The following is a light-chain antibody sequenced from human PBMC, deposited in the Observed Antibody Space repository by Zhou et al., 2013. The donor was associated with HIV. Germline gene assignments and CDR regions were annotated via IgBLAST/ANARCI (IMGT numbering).Light chain of an antibody. CDR3: QQSYSTPSVLT. CDR2: AAS. V-gene: IGKV1-39*01. CDR1: QDISNY. Sequence: DIQMTQSPSSLSASVGDRVTITCQASQDISNYLNWYQQKPGKAPKLLIYAASSLQSGVPSRFSGSGSGTDFTLTISSLQPEDFATYYCQQSYSTPSVLTFG. J-gene: IGKJ1*01.